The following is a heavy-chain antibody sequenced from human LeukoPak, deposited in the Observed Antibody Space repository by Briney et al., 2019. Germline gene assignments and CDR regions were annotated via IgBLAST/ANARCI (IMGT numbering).Heavy chain of an antibody. V-gene: IGHV1-18*01. Sequence: AXGYTFTSYGINWVRQAPGQGLEWMGWISGYNGNTNYAQKLQGRVTMTTDKSRSTAYMELRRLRSDDTDGDKCVXXPHXSSDAFDIWGQGTMVTVSS. CDR2: ISGYNGNT. CDR1: GYTFTSYG. D-gene: IGHD6-13*01. J-gene: IGHJ3*02. CDR3: VXXPHXSSDAFDI.